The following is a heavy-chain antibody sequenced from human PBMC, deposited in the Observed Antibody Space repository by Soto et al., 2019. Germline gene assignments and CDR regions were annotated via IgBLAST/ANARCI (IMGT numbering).Heavy chain of an antibody. Sequence: QVQLVQSGAEVKKPGASVKVSCKASGYTFTGYYMHWVRQAPGQGLEWMGWINPKSGGTNYAQKFQGRVTMTRDTSISTAYMELSRLRSDDTAVYYCWRGPAASHYYYGMDVWGQGTTVTVSS. V-gene: IGHV1-2*02. CDR3: WRGPAASHYYYGMDV. D-gene: IGHD2-2*01. CDR1: GYTFTGYY. CDR2: INPKSGGT. J-gene: IGHJ6*02.